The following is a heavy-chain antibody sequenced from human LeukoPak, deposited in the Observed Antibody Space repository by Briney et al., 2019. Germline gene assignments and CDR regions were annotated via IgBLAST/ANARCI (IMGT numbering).Heavy chain of an antibody. CDR3: ARGGYCSGGSCHDAFDI. CDR2: IYYSGST. CDR1: GGSISSGGYY. Sequence: SQTLSLTCTVSGGSISSGGYYWSCIRQHPGKGLDWIVYIYYSGSTYYNPTLKSRVTISVDTSKNQFSLKLSSVTAADTAVYYCARGGYCSGGSCHDAFDIWGQGTMVTVSS. D-gene: IGHD2-15*01. V-gene: IGHV4-31*03. J-gene: IGHJ3*02.